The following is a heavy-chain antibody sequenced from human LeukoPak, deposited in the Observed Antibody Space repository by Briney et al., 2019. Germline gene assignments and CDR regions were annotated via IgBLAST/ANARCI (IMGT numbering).Heavy chain of an antibody. D-gene: IGHD2-15*01. Sequence: ASVKVSCKASGYGFTTNYIHWVRQAPGQGLHWMGTINPSVGSTTYGQRFRGRVTMTRDTSTATVYMDLSSLTSEDTAIYYCAKGYCTGASCYVLDSWGQGTLVTVPS. V-gene: IGHV1-46*01. CDR1: GYGFTTNY. CDR3: AKGYCTGASCYVLDS. CDR2: INPSVGST. J-gene: IGHJ4*02.